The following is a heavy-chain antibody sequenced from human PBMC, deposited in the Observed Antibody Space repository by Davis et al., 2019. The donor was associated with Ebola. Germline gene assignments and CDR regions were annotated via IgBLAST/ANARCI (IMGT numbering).Heavy chain of an antibody. CDR2: FYHGGST. CDR1: GGSVTSHY. D-gene: IGHD2-21*02. Sequence: MPSETLSLTCTVSGGSVTSHYWSWIRQPQGKGLEWMGYFYHGGSTIYNRSFKSRISISVDTSKNQFSLRLSAVTAADTAVYYCARNLVTGLSFDALDFWGQGTLFTVSS. CDR3: ARNLVTGLSFDALDF. V-gene: IGHV4-59*02. J-gene: IGHJ3*01.